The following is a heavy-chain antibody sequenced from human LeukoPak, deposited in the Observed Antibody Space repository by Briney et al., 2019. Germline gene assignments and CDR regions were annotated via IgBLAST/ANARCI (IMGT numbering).Heavy chain of an antibody. J-gene: IGHJ3*02. CDR3: ARESSPHYYDSSDPSGAFDI. D-gene: IGHD3-22*01. CDR1: GYTFTSYG. CDR2: ISAYNGNT. V-gene: IGHV1-18*01. Sequence: ASVKVSCKASGYTFTSYGISWVRQAPGQGLEWMGWISAYNGNTNYAQKFQGRVTITADESTSTAYMELSSLRSEDTAVYYCARESSPHYYDSSDPSGAFDIWGQGTMVTVSS.